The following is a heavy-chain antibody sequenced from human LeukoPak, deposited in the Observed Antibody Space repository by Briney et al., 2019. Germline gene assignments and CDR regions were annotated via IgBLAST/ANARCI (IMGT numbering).Heavy chain of an antibody. CDR3: ASHSSGYYRGLFDY. J-gene: IGHJ4*02. Sequence: SETLPLTCAVYGGSFSGYYWSWIRQPPGKGLEWIGEINHSGSTNYNPSLKSRVTISVDTSKNQFSLKLSSVTAADTAVYYCASHSSGYYRGLFDYWGQGTLVTVSS. D-gene: IGHD3-22*01. CDR1: GGSFSGYY. V-gene: IGHV4-34*01. CDR2: INHSGST.